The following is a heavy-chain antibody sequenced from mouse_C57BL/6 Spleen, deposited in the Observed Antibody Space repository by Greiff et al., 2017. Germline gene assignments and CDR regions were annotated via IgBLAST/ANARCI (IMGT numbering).Heavy chain of an antibody. CDR2: IWRGGST. Sequence: VKLQQSGPGLVQPSQSLSITCTVSGFSLTSYGVHWVRQSPGKGLEWLGVIWRGGSTDYNAAFMSRLSITKDNSKSQVFFKMNSLQADDTAIYYCAKNDLGGYGSWFAYWGQGTLVTVSA. CDR1: GFSLTSYG. D-gene: IGHD2-2*01. J-gene: IGHJ3*01. V-gene: IGHV2-5*01. CDR3: AKNDLGGYGSWFAY.